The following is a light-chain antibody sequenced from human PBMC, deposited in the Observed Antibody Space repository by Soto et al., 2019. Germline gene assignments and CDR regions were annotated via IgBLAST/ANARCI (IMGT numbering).Light chain of an antibody. J-gene: IGKJ1*01. CDR1: QSISSW. CDR2: QAS. Sequence: DIQMTQSPSTLSASVGDRVTITCRASQSISSWLAWYQQKPGKDPKLLIYQASSFETGVRSRFSGSGSGTEFSLTISSLQPDDFATYYCQQYRTSPWTFGQGTKVEIK. CDR3: QQYRTSPWT. V-gene: IGKV1-5*03.